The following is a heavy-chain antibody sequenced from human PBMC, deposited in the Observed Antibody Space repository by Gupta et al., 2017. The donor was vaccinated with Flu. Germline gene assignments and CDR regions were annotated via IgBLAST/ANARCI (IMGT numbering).Heavy chain of an antibody. V-gene: IGHV3-33*01. CDR1: GFTFSSYG. J-gene: IGHJ4*02. CDR2: IWYDGSNK. CDR3: ARDTARVVVVAALDY. D-gene: IGHD2-15*01. Sequence: QVQLVESGGGVVQPGRSLRLSCAASGFTFSSYGMHWVRQAPGKGLEWVAVIWYDGSNKYYADSVKGRFTISRDNSKNTLYLQMNSLRAEDTAVYYCARDTARVVVVAALDYWGQGTLVTVSS.